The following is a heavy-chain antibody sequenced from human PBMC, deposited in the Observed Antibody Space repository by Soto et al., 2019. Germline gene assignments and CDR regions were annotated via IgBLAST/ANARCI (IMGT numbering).Heavy chain of an antibody. J-gene: IGHJ6*02. Sequence: GGSLRLSCAASGFTFSSYSMNWVRQAPGKGLEWVSYISSSSSTIYYADSVKGRFTISRDNAKNSLYLQMNSLRDEDTAVYYCAGTSASPRTYYYGMDVWGQGTTVTVSS. CDR2: ISSSSSTI. D-gene: IGHD1-1*01. CDR3: AGTSASPRTYYYGMDV. V-gene: IGHV3-48*02. CDR1: GFTFSSYS.